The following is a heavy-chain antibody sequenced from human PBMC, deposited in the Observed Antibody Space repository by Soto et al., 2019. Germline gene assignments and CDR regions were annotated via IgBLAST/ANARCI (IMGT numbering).Heavy chain of an antibody. D-gene: IGHD1-26*01. CDR1: GFTFSSYA. CDR3: AKGGVGATGGFDY. Sequence: EVQLLESGGGLVQPGGSLRLSCAASGFTFSSYAMSWVRQAPGKGLEWVSAISGSGGSTYYADSVKGRFTISRDNSKNTLYLQMNGLRAEDTAVYYCAKGGVGATGGFDYWGQGTLVTVSS. V-gene: IGHV3-23*01. J-gene: IGHJ4*02. CDR2: ISGSGGST.